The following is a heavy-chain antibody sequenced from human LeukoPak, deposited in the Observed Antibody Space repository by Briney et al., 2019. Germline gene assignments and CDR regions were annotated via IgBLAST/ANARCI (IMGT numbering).Heavy chain of an antibody. V-gene: IGHV3-23*01. CDR3: AKDSLVATSHFDS. D-gene: IGHD5-12*01. J-gene: IGHJ4*02. Sequence: GGSLRLSCAVSGFTFYNYGMSWVRQAPGKGLEWDSAITASGAATYIADSVKGRFVISRDNSKNTLYLQMNSLRAEDTAVYFCAKDSLVATSHFDSWGRGTLVTVSS. CDR1: GFTFYNYG. CDR2: ITASGAAT.